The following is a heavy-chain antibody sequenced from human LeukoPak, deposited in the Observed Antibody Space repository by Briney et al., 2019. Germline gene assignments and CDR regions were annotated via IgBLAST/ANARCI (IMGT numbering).Heavy chain of an antibody. CDR2: IYSGGST. CDR1: GFTVSSNY. D-gene: IGHD5-24*01. J-gene: IGHJ3*02. CDR3: ARDGWLQPEDAFDI. V-gene: IGHV3-53*01. Sequence: GGSLRLSXAASGFTVSSNYMSWVRQAPGKGLEWVSVIYSGGSTYYADSVKGRFTISRDNSKNTLYLQMNSLRAEDTAVYYCARDGWLQPEDAFDIWGQGTMVTVSS.